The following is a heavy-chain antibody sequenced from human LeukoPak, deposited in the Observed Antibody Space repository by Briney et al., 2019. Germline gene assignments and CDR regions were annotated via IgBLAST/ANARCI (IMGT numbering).Heavy chain of an antibody. Sequence: GGSLRLSCAASGFTFSSYAMSWVRQAPGKGLEWVSAISGSGGSTYYADSVKGRFTISRDNSKNTLYLQMNSLRAEDTSVYYCAKGYYYDSSGYYSHDAFDIWGQGTMVTVSS. D-gene: IGHD3-22*01. CDR2: ISGSGGST. CDR3: AKGYYYDSSGYYSHDAFDI. CDR1: GFTFSSYA. V-gene: IGHV3-23*01. J-gene: IGHJ3*02.